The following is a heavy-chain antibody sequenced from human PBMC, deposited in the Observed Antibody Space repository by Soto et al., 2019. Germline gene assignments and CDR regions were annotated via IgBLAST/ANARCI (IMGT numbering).Heavy chain of an antibody. CDR2: ISGSGGST. V-gene: IGHV3-23*01. CDR1: GFTFSSYA. J-gene: IGHJ4*02. Sequence: PGGSLRLSCAASGFTFSSYAMSWVRQAPGKGLEWVSAISGSGGSTYYADSVKGRFTISRDNSKNTLYLQMNSLRAEDTAVYYCAKSGTIFGVVIIDYWGQGTLVTVSS. D-gene: IGHD3-3*01. CDR3: AKSGTIFGVVIIDY.